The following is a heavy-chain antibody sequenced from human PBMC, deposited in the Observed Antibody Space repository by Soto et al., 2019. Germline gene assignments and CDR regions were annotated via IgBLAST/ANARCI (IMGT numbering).Heavy chain of an antibody. CDR2: INPNSGGT. CDR1: GYTFTGYY. D-gene: IGHD6-19*01. J-gene: IGHJ3*01. V-gene: IGHV1-2*02. CDR3: ARDGCIAVAGYAFDL. Sequence: QVQLVQSGAEVKKPGASVKVSCKASGYTFTGYYMHWVRQAPGQGLEWMGWINPNSGGTNYAQKFQGRVTMTRDTSIRPAYMELRRLRSSDKAVYYCARDGCIAVAGYAFDLWGQGTMVTVSS.